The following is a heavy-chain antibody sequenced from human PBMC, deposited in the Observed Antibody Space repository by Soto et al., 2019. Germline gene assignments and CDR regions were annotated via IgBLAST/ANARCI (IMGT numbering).Heavy chain of an antibody. CDR3: ARGYSDRSSSSNWFDP. V-gene: IGHV4-59*01. CDR2: IYYSGST. Sequence: SETLSLTCTGSGGSISSYYWSWIRQPPGKGLEWIGYIYYSGSTNYNPSLKSRVTVSVDTSKNQFSLKLSSVTAADTAVYYCARGYSDRSSSSNWFDPWGQGTLVTVSS. CDR1: GGSISSYY. D-gene: IGHD6-13*01. J-gene: IGHJ5*02.